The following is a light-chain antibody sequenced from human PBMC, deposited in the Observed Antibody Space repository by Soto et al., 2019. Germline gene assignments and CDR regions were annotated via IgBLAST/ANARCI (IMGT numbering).Light chain of an antibody. Sequence: DIQMTQSPSTLSAAVGDRVTISCRASQSISNWLAWYQQKPGKAPKLLIYKSSNLESGVPSRFSGSGSGTEFTLTFNSLQVDDFATYYCQQYYDFLWTFGQGTKVDIK. J-gene: IGKJ1*01. V-gene: IGKV1-5*03. CDR3: QQYYDFLWT. CDR1: QSISNW. CDR2: KSS.